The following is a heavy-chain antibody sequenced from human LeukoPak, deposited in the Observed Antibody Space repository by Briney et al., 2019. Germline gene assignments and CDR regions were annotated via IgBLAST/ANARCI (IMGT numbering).Heavy chain of an antibody. V-gene: IGHV5-51*01. J-gene: IGHJ3*02. D-gene: IGHD3-3*01. CDR2: IYPGDSDT. CDR3: ASRFLEWSGAFDI. CDR1: GYSFTSYW. Sequence: GESLKISCKASGYSFTSYWIGWVRQMPGKGLEWMGIIYPGDSDTRYSPSFQGQVTISADKSISTAYLQWSSLKASDTAMYYCASRFLEWSGAFDIWGQGTMVTVSS.